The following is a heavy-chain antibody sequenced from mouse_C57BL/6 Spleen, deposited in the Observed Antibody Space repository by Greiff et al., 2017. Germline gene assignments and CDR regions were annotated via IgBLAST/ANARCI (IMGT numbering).Heavy chain of an antibody. CDR2: INPNTGGT. V-gene: IGHV1-26*01. Sequence: EVQLQQSGPELVKPGASVKISCKASGYTFTDYYMNWVKQSHGKSLEWIGDINPNTGGTSYNQKFKGKATLTVDKSSSTAYMELRSLTSEDSAVYYCAPTTVVAGGAMDYWGQGTSVPVSS. CDR1: GYTFTDYY. CDR3: APTTVVAGGAMDY. J-gene: IGHJ4*01. D-gene: IGHD1-1*01.